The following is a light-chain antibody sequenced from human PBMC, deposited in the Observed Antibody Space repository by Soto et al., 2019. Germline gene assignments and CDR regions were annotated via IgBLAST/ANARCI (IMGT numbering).Light chain of an antibody. V-gene: IGKV1-5*03. CDR1: QSLTMW. CDR2: KTS. Sequence: DIHMTQSPSTLSASVGDRFTITCRASQSLTMWLAWYQQKPGKAPNLLIYKTSSLESGVPSRLSGSGSGTELTLTIISLQPADFATYHCQPWTDYSWTLGQRTKVEVK. J-gene: IGKJ1*01. CDR3: QPWTDYSWT.